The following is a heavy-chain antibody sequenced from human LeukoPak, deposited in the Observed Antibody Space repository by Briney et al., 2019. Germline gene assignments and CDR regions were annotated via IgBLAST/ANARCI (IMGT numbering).Heavy chain of an antibody. V-gene: IGHV3-30*02. J-gene: IGHJ4*02. CDR2: IRYDGSNK. Sequence: PGGSLRLSCAASGFTFSSYGMHWVRQAPGKGLEWVAFIRYDGSNKYYADSVKGRFTISRDNSKNTLYLQMNSLRAEDTAVYYCAKAGSLYYYESWAIPSNGITMNRGPYYFDYWGQGTLVTVSS. D-gene: IGHD3-22*01. CDR1: GFTFSSYG. CDR3: AKAGSLYYYESWAIPSNGITMNRGPYYFDY.